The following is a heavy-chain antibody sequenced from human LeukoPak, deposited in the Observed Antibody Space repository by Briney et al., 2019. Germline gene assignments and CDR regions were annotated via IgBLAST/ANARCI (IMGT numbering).Heavy chain of an antibody. D-gene: IGHD3-16*01. Sequence: PGGSLRLSCVGSGFAFGVHAMSWVRQAPGKGPEWVATIGSGADLFYAESVKGRFTISRDDPRNTVWLQMNSLRAEVTALYYCAKDWTPHNRVYDCLDAWGQGTQVTVSS. CDR2: IGSGADL. V-gene: IGHV3-23*01. CDR3: AKDWTPHNRVYDCLDA. J-gene: IGHJ5*02. CDR1: GFAFGVHA.